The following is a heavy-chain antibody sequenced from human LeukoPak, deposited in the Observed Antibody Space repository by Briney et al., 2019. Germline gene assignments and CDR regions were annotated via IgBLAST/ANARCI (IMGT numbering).Heavy chain of an antibody. Sequence: PGGSLRLSCTVSGFTVSINSMSWVRQAPGKGLEWVSFIYSGGNTRYSDSVKGRFTISRDNSKNTLYLQMNSLRAEDTAGYYCARDPYNGSYGDYYYYYMDVWGRGTTVTISS. V-gene: IGHV3-66*02. CDR2: IYSGGNT. CDR1: GFTVSINS. CDR3: ARDPYNGSYGDYYYYYMDV. J-gene: IGHJ6*03. D-gene: IGHD1-26*01.